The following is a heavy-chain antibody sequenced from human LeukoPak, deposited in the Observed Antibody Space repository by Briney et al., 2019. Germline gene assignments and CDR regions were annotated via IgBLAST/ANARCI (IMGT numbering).Heavy chain of an antibody. D-gene: IGHD2-2*01. CDR3: AKDVCSSTSCYLFDY. CDR2: ISGSGGSK. J-gene: IGHJ4*02. V-gene: IGHV3-23*01. Sequence: GGSLRLSCAASGFTFSSYAMSWVRQAPGKGLEWVSAISGSGGSKYYADSVKGRFTISRDNSKNTLYLQMNSLRAEDTAVYYCAKDVCSSTSCYLFDYWGQGTLVTVSS. CDR1: GFTFSSYA.